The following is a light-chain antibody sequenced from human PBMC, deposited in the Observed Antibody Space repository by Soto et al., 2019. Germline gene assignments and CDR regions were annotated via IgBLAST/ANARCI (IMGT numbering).Light chain of an antibody. CDR1: QGIKNA. V-gene: IGKV1-6*01. CDR2: TAS. CDR3: LQDYNCPYT. J-gene: IGKJ2*01. Sequence: AIQMTQSPSSLSASVGDRVTITCRASQGIKNALGWYQQRPGKGPKLLIYTASSLQSGVPSRFSVSGSGTDFTLTISSLQPEDVATYYCLQDYNCPYTFGQGTKLEIK.